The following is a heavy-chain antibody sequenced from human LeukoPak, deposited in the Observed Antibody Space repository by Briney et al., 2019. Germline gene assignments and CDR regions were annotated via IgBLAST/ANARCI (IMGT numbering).Heavy chain of an antibody. Sequence: SVKVSCKASGYTFTSYGISWVRQAPGQGLEWMGGIIPIFGTANYAQKFQGRVTITTDESTSTAYMELSSLRSEDTAVYYCARDGGIVGATYYYYYYMDVWGKGTTVTVSS. D-gene: IGHD1-26*01. CDR1: GYTFTSYG. CDR3: ARDGGIVGATYYYYYYMDV. V-gene: IGHV1-69*05. J-gene: IGHJ6*03. CDR2: IIPIFGTA.